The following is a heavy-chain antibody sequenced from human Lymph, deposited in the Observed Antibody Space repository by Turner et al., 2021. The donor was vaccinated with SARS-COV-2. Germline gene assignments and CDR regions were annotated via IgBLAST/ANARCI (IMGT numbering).Heavy chain of an antibody. CDR2: INWNGGST. J-gene: IGHJ4*02. Sequence: EVQLVGSGGGVVRPGGALRLSCAASGFTFDDYGMSWVRQDPGRGLEWVSNINWNGGSTGYADSVKGRFTISRDNAKNSLYLQVNSLRAEDTALYHCARGTGAADYWGQGTLVTVSS. D-gene: IGHD7-27*01. CDR1: GFTFDDYG. V-gene: IGHV3-20*01. CDR3: ARGTGAADY.